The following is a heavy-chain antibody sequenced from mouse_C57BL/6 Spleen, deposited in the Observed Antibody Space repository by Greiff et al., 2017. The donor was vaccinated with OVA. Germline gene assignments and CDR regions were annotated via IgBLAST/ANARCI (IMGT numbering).Heavy chain of an antibody. Sequence: QVQLQQPGAELVKPGASVKLSCKASGYTFTSYWITWVKQRPGQGLEWIGDIYPGSGSTNYNEKFKGKATLTVDTSSSTAYMQLSSLTSEDSAVYYCSREGQLRLLAMDYWGQGTSVTVSS. V-gene: IGHV1-55*01. CDR1: GYTFTSYW. J-gene: IGHJ4*01. CDR3: SREGQLRLLAMDY. CDR2: IYPGSGST. D-gene: IGHD3-2*02.